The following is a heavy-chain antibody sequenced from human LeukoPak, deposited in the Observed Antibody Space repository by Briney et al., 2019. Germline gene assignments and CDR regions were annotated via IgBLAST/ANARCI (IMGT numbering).Heavy chain of an antibody. Sequence: GGSLRLSCAASGFTFSTYSMNWVRQAPGKGLEWVSSITRSSISIHYADSVKGRFTISRDNAKNSLSLQMNSLRAEDTAVYYCGRVKYDSSGYYGILDYWGQGTLVTVSS. CDR1: GFTFSTYS. J-gene: IGHJ4*02. V-gene: IGHV3-21*01. D-gene: IGHD3-22*01. CDR2: ITRSSISI. CDR3: GRVKYDSSGYYGILDY.